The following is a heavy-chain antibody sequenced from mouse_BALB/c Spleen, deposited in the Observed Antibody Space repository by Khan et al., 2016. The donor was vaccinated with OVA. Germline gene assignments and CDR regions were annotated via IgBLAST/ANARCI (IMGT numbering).Heavy chain of an antibody. Sequence: HVQLHQSTAELMKPGASVKISCKATGYTFSRYWIEWVTQRPGHCLEWIGEILPGSGSINYNEQFKGKATFTADTSSNTAYMQLSSLSSEDTAVYYCARGNYYGSSYGFAYWGQGTLVTVS. V-gene: IGHV1-9*01. CDR3: ARGNYYGSSYGFAY. D-gene: IGHD1-1*01. J-gene: IGHJ3*01. CDR2: ILPGSGSI. CDR1: GYTFSRYW.